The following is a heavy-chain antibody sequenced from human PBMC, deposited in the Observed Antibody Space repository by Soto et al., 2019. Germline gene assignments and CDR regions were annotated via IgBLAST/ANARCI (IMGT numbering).Heavy chain of an antibody. CDR2: ISGSGDST. Sequence: EVQLLESGGGLVQPGGSLRLSCAASGFTFSTYAMNWVRQAPGKGLEWVSGISGSGDSTYYADSVKGRFTVSRDNSKNTLYLQMNSLRAEDTGVFYCAKERSSGWSFDYWGQGTLVNVSS. V-gene: IGHV3-23*01. CDR1: GFTFSTYA. CDR3: AKERSSGWSFDY. J-gene: IGHJ4*02. D-gene: IGHD6-19*01.